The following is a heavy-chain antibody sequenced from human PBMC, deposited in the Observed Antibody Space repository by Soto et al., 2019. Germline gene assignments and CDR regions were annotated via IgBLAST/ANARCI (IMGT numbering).Heavy chain of an antibody. CDR3: ARHSDYDFWSGLNYMDV. CDR2: IYPGDSDT. Sequence: GESLKISCKGSGYSFTSYWIGWVRQMPGKGLEWMGIIYPGDSDTRYSPSFQGQVTISADKSISTAYLQWSSLKASDTAMYYCARHSDYDFWSGLNYMDVWGKGTTVTVSS. V-gene: IGHV5-51*01. CDR1: GYSFTSYW. D-gene: IGHD3-3*01. J-gene: IGHJ6*03.